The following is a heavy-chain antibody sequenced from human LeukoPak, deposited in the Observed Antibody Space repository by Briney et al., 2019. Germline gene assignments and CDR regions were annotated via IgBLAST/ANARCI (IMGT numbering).Heavy chain of an antibody. CDR1: GFALSSYW. D-gene: IGHD2-21*01. Sequence: GGSLRLSCAPSGFALSSYWMQCARHPPGRGLVCVSRINSDGSRTLCAVCVKGRFTISRDNAKNTLYLQMNSLRAEDTAVYYCAKGIFSYYYYMDVWGKGTTVTVSS. CDR2: INSDGSRT. CDR3: AKGIFSYYYYMDV. V-gene: IGHV3-74*01. J-gene: IGHJ6*03.